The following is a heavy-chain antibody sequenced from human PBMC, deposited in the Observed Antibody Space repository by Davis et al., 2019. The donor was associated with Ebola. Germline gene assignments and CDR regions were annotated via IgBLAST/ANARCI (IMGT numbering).Heavy chain of an antibody. CDR2: IYYSGST. CDR3: ARETPSTIFGVDINSYYGMDV. J-gene: IGHJ6*02. D-gene: IGHD3-3*01. Sequence: PSETLSLTCTVSGGSISSYYWSWIRQPPGKGLEWIGYIYYSGSTNYNPSLKSRVTISADTSKNQFSLKLSSVTAADTAVYYCARETPSTIFGVDINSYYGMDVWGQGTTVTVSS. V-gene: IGHV4-59*12. CDR1: GGSISSYY.